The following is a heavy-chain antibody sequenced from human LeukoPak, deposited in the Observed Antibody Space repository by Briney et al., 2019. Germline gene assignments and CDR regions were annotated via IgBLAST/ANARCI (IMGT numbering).Heavy chain of an antibody. D-gene: IGHD2-21*01. J-gene: IGHJ4*02. CDR3: VRGQLLRLEYFFDS. CDR2: ISTSGSTK. CDR1: GFTFNKYE. V-gene: IGHV3-48*03. Sequence: GGSLRLSCVASGFTFNKYEMNWVRQAPGKGLEWVSYISTSGSTKYYADSVKGRFTISSDNAKNSLYLQMNSLRAEDTAVYYSVRGQLLRLEYFFDSWGQGTLVTVSS.